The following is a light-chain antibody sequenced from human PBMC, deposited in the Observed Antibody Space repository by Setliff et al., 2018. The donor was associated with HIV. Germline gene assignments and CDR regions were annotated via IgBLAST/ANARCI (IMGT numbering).Light chain of an antibody. Sequence: QSVLAQPPSVSGSPGQSVTISCTGTGSDVGSYNCVSWYQQSPGTAPKLMISEVSNRPSGVPDRFSGSKSGNTASLTISGLQAGDEADYYCSSCSSSSTLVFGGGTKVTVL. V-gene: IGLV2-18*02. CDR3: SSCSSSSTLV. CDR2: EVS. J-gene: IGLJ2*01. CDR1: GSDVGSYNC.